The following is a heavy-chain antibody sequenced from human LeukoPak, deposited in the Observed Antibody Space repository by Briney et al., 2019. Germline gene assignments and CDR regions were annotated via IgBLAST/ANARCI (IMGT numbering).Heavy chain of an antibody. V-gene: IGHV3-74*01. Sequence: GGYLRLSCAASGLTFDYYWKHWVRKAPGKGLMWVSRINTDGSNTHYADSVKGRFTISRDNAKNTLYLQMNGLRVEDTAVYYCVVWGEDRSGHRFDFWGQGTLVTVSS. D-gene: IGHD3-22*01. CDR2: INTDGSNT. CDR3: VVWGEDRSGHRFDF. CDR1: GLTFDYYW. J-gene: IGHJ4*02.